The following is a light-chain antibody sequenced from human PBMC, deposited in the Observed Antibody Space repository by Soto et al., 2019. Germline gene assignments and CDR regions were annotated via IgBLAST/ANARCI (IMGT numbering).Light chain of an antibody. J-gene: IGKJ5*01. V-gene: IGKV3D-15*01. CDR1: HSVRSN. CDR3: QQYNNWPIT. CDR2: GAS. Sequence: EIVLTQSPATLSVSPGERATLSCRASHSVRSNLAWYQQKPGRAPRLLIYGASTRATGIPARFSGSGSVTEFTLTISSLQSEDFAVYYCQQYNNWPITFGQGTRLEI.